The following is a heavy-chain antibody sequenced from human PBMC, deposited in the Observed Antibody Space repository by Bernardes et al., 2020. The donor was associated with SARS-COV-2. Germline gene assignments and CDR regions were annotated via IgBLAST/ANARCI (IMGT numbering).Heavy chain of an antibody. V-gene: IGHV1-18*01. CDR1: GYTFTSYG. D-gene: IGHD6-13*01. CDR2: ISAYNGNT. J-gene: IGHJ4*02. Sequence: ASVKVSCKASGYTFTSYGISWVRQAPGQGLEWMGWISAYNGNTNYAQKLQGRVTMTTDTSTSTAYMELRSLRSDDTAVYYCAREESLIIAAAGTPDYWGQGTLVTVSS. CDR3: AREESLIIAAAGTPDY.